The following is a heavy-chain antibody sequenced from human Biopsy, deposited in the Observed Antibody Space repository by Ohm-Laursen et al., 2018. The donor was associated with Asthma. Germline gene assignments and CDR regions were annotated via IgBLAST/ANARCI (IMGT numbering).Heavy chain of an antibody. CDR2: IYWNGDK. Sequence: PTQTLTLTCTFSGFSLSKSGVGVGWIRLPPREAPDWLALIYWNGDKHYSPRLRSRLTVTKDTSRKQVVLAMSNMDTVDTGTYFCARAERRVEFSYFDNWGQGTTVTVSS. V-gene: IGHV2-5*01. CDR1: GFSLSKSGVG. CDR3: ARAERRVEFSYFDN. D-gene: IGHD1-1*01. J-gene: IGHJ3*02.